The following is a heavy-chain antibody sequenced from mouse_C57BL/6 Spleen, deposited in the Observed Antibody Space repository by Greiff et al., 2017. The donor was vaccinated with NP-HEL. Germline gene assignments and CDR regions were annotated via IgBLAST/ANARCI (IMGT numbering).Heavy chain of an antibody. Sequence: VKLQQPGAELVMPGASVKLSCKASGYTFTSYWMHWVKQRPGQGLEWIGEIDPTDSYTNYNQKFKGKSTLTVDKYSSTAYMQLSSLTSEDSAVYYCARWRHGVDSYYFDYWGQGTTLTVSS. D-gene: IGHD1-2*01. CDR1: GYTFTSYW. J-gene: IGHJ2*01. CDR2: IDPTDSYT. CDR3: ARWRHGVDSYYFDY. V-gene: IGHV1-69*01.